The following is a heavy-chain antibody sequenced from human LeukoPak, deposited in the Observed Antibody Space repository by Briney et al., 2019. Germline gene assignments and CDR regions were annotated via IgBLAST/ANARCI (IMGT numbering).Heavy chain of an antibody. CDR3: ARGLNMGRTPGGY. J-gene: IGHJ4*02. Sequence: PGGSLRLSCAASGFTFSSYAMHWVRQAPGKGLEWVAVISYDGSNKYYADSVKGRFTISRDNSKNTLYLQMNSLRAEDTAVYYCARGLNMGRTPGGYWGQGTLVTVSS. CDR2: ISYDGSNK. V-gene: IGHV3-30-3*01. D-gene: IGHD4-23*01. CDR1: GFTFSSYA.